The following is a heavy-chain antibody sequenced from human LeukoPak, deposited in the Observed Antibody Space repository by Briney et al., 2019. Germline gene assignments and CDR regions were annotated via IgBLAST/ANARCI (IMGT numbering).Heavy chain of an antibody. CDR3: AKERYEDYGWYFDY. D-gene: IGHD4-17*01. CDR1: GFTFSSYA. J-gene: IGHJ4*02. CDR2: ISNSGGST. V-gene: IGHV3-23*01. Sequence: PGGSLRLSCAASGFTFSSYAMSWVRQAPGKGLEWVSAISNSGGSTYNADSVKGRFTISRDNSKNTVFLQMNSLRAEDTAVYYCAKERYEDYGWYFDYWGQGTLVTVSS.